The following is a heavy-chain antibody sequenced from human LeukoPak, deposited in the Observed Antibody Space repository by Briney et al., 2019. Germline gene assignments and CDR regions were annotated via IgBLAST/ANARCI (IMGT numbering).Heavy chain of an antibody. CDR2: INANNGGT. Sequence: ASVKVSCKASGYTFTAYYMHWVRQAPGQGLEWMGWINANNGGTNYALRFRGRVTMTRDTSTTTAYMELNRLRSDDTAVYYCARASEVVVITPPHYWGQGTLVTVSS. CDR3: ARASEVVVITPPHY. CDR1: GYTFTAYY. V-gene: IGHV1-2*02. J-gene: IGHJ4*02. D-gene: IGHD3-22*01.